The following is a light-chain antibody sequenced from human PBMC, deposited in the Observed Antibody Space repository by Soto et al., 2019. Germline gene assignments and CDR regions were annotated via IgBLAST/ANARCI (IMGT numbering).Light chain of an antibody. CDR1: SSDIGGYKD. Sequence: QSALTQPASVSGSPGQTITISCTGTSSDIGGYKDVSWYQHQPGTATKLIFYDVDKRPSVVSNRFSASKSGNTASLTISGLQDEDEAYYYCVSYKSINALVFGGGTKLTVL. CDR2: DVD. J-gene: IGLJ2*01. CDR3: VSYKSINALV. V-gene: IGLV2-14*03.